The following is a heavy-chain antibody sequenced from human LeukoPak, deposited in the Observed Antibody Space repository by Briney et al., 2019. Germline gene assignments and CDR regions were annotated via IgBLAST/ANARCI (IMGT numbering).Heavy chain of an antibody. Sequence: GGSLRLSCAASGFTFSSYSMNWVRQAPGMGLEWVSSISSSSSYIYYADSVKGRFTISRDNAKNSLYLQMNSLRAEDTAVYYCAREDGYNSWALDYWGQGTLVTVSS. D-gene: IGHD5-24*01. CDR3: AREDGYNSWALDY. J-gene: IGHJ4*02. CDR2: ISSSSSYI. CDR1: GFTFSSYS. V-gene: IGHV3-21*01.